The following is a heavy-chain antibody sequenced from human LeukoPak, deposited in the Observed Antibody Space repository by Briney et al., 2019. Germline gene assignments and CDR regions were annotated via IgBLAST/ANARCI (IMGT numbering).Heavy chain of an antibody. Sequence: GGTLRLSCAASGFTFSSYGMHWVRQAPGKGLEWVAFIRYDGSNKYYVDSVKGRFTISRDNSKNTLYLQMNSLRAEDTAVYYCAKDGVVVVYSYYSYMHVWVKGTTVTVSS. J-gene: IGHJ6*03. CDR1: GFTFSSYG. D-gene: IGHD2-2*01. V-gene: IGHV3-30*02. CDR2: IRYDGSNK. CDR3: AKDGVVVVYSYYSYMHV.